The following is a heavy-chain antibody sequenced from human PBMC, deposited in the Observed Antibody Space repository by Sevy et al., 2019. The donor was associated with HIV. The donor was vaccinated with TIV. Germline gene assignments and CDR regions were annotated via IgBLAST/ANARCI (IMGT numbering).Heavy chain of an antibody. CDR2: IKQDGSEK. D-gene: IGHD2-8*01. Sequence: GGSLRLSCAASGFTFSSYWMSWVRQAPGKGLEWVANIKQDGSEKYYVDSVKGRFTISRDNAKNSLYLQMNSLRAEDTAVYYCARDGVVLMVYALDYWGQGTLVTVSS. J-gene: IGHJ4*02. V-gene: IGHV3-7*01. CDR3: ARDGVVLMVYALDY. CDR1: GFTFSSYW.